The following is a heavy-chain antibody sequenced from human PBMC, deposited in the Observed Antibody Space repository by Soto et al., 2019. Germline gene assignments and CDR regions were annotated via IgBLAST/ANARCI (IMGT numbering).Heavy chain of an antibody. Sequence: GGSLRLSCTASGFTFGDYAMSWVRQAPGKGLEWVGFIRSKAYGGTTEYAASVKGRFTISRDDSKSIAYLQMNSLKTEDTAVYYCTRDPESGRLPRAFDIWGQGTMVTVSS. CDR2: IRSKAYGGTT. V-gene: IGHV3-49*04. CDR3: TRDPESGRLPRAFDI. CDR1: GFTFGDYA. J-gene: IGHJ3*02. D-gene: IGHD3-3*01.